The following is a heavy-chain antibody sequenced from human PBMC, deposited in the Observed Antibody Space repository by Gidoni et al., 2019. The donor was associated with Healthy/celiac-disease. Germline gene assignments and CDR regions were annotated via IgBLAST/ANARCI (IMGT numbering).Heavy chain of an antibody. Sequence: QVQLVQSGAEVKKPGASVKVSCKASGYTFTSYGISWVRQAPGQGLEWMGWISAYNGNTNYAQKLQGRVTMTTDTSTSTAYMELRSLRSDDTAVYYCASGFLPAPYYDYDAFDIWGQGTMVTVSS. CDR3: ASGFLPAPYYDYDAFDI. D-gene: IGHD1-26*01. J-gene: IGHJ3*02. V-gene: IGHV1-18*01. CDR2: ISAYNGNT. CDR1: GYTFTSYG.